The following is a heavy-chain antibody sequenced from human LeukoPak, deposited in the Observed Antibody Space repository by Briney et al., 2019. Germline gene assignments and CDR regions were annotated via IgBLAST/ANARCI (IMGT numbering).Heavy chain of an antibody. CDR2: IYTSGST. Sequence: SETLSLTCTVSGGSISSGSYYWSWIRQPAGKGLEWIGRIYTSGSTNYNPSLKSRVTISVDTSKNQFSLKLSSVTAADTAVYYCARDSDKYSSSESLLDYWGQGTLVTVSS. J-gene: IGHJ4*02. D-gene: IGHD6-6*01. CDR1: GGSISSGSYY. V-gene: IGHV4-61*02. CDR3: ARDSDKYSSSESLLDY.